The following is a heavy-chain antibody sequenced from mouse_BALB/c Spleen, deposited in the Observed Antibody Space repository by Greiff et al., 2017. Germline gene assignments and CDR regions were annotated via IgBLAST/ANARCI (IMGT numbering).Heavy chain of an antibody. CDR1: GFTFSSYG. CDR3: ARRDYDDGWFAD. D-gene: IGHD2-4*01. J-gene: IGHJ3*01. CDR2: ISSGGSYT. Sequence: EVKVVESGGDLVKPGGSLKLSCAASGFTFSSYGMSWVRQTPDKRLEWVATISSGGSYTYYPDSVKGRFTISRDNAKNTLYLQMSSLKSEDTAMYYCARRDYDDGWFADWGQGTLVTVSA. V-gene: IGHV5-6*02.